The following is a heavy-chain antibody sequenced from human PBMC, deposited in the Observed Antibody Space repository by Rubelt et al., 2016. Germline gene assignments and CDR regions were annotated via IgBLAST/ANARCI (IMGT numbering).Heavy chain of an antibody. D-gene: IGHD3-10*01. J-gene: IGHJ4*02. V-gene: IGHV4-34*01. Sequence: QVQLQQWGAGLLKPSETLSLTCAVYGGSFSGYYWSWIRKPPGKGLEWIGEINHSGSTNYNPSFKSRVTISVDTSKNQFSLKLSSVTAAGTAVYYCARRGRYYGSGSYPPRTGIVDYWGQGTLVTVSS. CDR3: ARRGRYYGSGSYPPRTGIVDY. CDR2: INHSGST. CDR1: GGSFSGYY.